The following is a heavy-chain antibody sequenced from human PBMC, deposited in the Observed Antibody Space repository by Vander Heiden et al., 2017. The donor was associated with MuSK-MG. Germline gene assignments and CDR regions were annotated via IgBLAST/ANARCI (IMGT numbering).Heavy chain of an antibody. J-gene: IGHJ4*02. CDR3: ARDPDYGDYIHTYNY. CDR1: GFTLSSNY. D-gene: IGHD4-17*01. Sequence: EVQVVESGGDLVQPGGSLRLSCAASGFTLSSNYMSWVRQAPGKGLEWVAVMYSGGSTYYADSVKGRFTISRDNSKNTLYLQMNSLRAEDTAVYYCARDPDYGDYIHTYNYWGQETLVTVSS. CDR2: MYSGGST. V-gene: IGHV3-66*01.